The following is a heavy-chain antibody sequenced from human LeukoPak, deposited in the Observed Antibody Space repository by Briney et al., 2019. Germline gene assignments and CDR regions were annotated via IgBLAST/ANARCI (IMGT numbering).Heavy chain of an antibody. CDR1: GFTFSSYA. D-gene: IGHD1-26*01. J-gene: IGHJ3*01. Sequence: PGGSLRLSCAASGFTFSSYAMSWVRQAPGKGLEWVGHVKSKTDGGTTDCAAPVKGRFSISRDDSKTTLYLQMNSLKTEDTAVYHCTTWDGVNWGQGTMVTVSS. CDR3: TTWDGVN. CDR2: VKSKTDGGTT. V-gene: IGHV3-15*01.